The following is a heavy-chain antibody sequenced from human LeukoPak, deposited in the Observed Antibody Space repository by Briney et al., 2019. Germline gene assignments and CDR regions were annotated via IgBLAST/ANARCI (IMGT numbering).Heavy chain of an antibody. Sequence: SETLSLTCAVYGGSFSGYYWSWIRQPPGKGLEWIGEINHSGSTNYNPSLKSRVTISVDTPKNQFSLKLSSVTAADTAVYYCARSLRFLDYWGQGTLVTVSS. CDR2: INHSGST. J-gene: IGHJ4*02. V-gene: IGHV4-34*01. CDR1: GGSFSGYY. D-gene: IGHD3-3*01. CDR3: ARSLRFLDY.